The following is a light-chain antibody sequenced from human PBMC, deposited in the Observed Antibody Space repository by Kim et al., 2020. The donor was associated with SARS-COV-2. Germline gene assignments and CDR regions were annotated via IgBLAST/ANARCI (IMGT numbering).Light chain of an antibody. V-gene: IGKV1-39*01. Sequence: DIQTTQSPSSLSASVGDRVTITCRASQSISSYLNWYQQKPGKAPKLLIYAASSLQSGVPSRFSGSGSVTDFTLTIRSLQPEDFATYYCQQSFSTPTFGGGTKVEI. J-gene: IGKJ4*01. CDR1: QSISSY. CDR2: AAS. CDR3: QQSFSTPT.